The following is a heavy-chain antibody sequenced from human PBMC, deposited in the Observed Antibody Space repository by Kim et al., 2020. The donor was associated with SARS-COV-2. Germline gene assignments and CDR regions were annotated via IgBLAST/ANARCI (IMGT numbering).Heavy chain of an antibody. V-gene: IGHV4-39*02. J-gene: IGHJ4*02. D-gene: IGHD6-19*01. CDR2: MYYSGTT. CDR1: GGSISSSSYY. Sequence: SETLSLTCTVSGGSISSSSYYWGWIRQPPGKGLEWIGSMYYSGTTYYNPSLKSRVTISLDTSKNQFSLKLSSVTAADTAVYYCVREKPFYSSGWYGYFDYWVQGTLVIVSS. CDR3: VREKPFYSSGWYGYFDY.